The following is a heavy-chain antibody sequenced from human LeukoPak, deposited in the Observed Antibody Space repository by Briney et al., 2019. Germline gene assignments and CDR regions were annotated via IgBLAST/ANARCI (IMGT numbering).Heavy chain of an antibody. CDR3: ARAPRENFWSGPFDY. CDR1: GGSIRSSYYY. Sequence: SETLSLTCTVSGGSIRSSYYYWGWIRQPPGKGLEWIGSIYDSGSTYYNPSLKSRVTISVDTSKNQFSLKLNSVTAADTAVYYCARAPRENFWSGPFDYWGQGTLVTVSS. J-gene: IGHJ4*02. D-gene: IGHD3-3*01. CDR2: IYDSGST. V-gene: IGHV4-39*01.